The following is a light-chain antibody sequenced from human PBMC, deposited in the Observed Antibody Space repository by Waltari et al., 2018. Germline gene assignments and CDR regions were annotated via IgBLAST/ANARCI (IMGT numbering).Light chain of an antibody. CDR1: SSNIGSTT. J-gene: IGLJ2*01. V-gene: IGLV1-44*01. Sequence: QSVLTQPPSASGTPGQRVTISCSGSSSNIGSTTVNWYQQLPGTAPKLLISSNKQRPSGVPDRFSGSKSGTSASLAISGLQSEDEADYYCAAWDDSLNGPEVVFGGGTKLTVL. CDR2: SNK. CDR3: AAWDDSLNGPEVV.